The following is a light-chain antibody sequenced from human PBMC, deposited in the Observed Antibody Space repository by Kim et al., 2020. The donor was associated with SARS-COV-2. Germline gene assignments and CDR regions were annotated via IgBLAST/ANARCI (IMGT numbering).Light chain of an antibody. J-gene: IGKJ1*01. CDR3: QHYYNWPRA. CDR1: PYISRS. Sequence: ERVLTQSPATLPVSPAERATLSFRASPYISRSLAWYQQKPGQPPRLLIHGASTRATGIPARFSGSGSGTDFTLTISSLQFEDSAVYYCQHYYNWPRAFGQRTKVDIK. CDR2: GAS. V-gene: IGKV3D-15*01.